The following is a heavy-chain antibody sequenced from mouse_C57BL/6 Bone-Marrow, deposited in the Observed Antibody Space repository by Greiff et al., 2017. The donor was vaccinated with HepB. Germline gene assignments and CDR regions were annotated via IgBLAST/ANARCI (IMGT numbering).Heavy chain of an antibody. CDR2: IYPGSGST. CDR3: ARGGIYYDWYFDV. J-gene: IGHJ1*03. Sequence: VQLKQPGAELVKPGASVKMSCKASGYTFTSYWITWVKQRPGQGLEWIGDIYPGSGSTNYNEKFKSKATLTVDTSSSTAYMQLSSLTSEDSAVYYCARGGIYYDWYFDVWGTGTTVTVSS. CDR1: GYTFTSYW. D-gene: IGHD2-4*01. V-gene: IGHV1-55*01.